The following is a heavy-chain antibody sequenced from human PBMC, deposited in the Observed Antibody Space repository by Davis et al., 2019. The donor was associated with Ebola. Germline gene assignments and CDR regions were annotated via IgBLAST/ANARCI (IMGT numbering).Heavy chain of an antibody. CDR3: AGRTYNLFDY. V-gene: IGHV1-18*04. CDR2: ISAYNGHT. CDR1: GYTFISYG. Sequence: ASVKVSCKTSGYTFISYGINWVRQIPGQGLEWMGYISAYNGHTNYAQKLQGRVTMTTDTSTSTAYMELRSLRSDDTAVYYCAGRTYNLFDYWGQGTLVTVSS. J-gene: IGHJ4*02. D-gene: IGHD1-1*01.